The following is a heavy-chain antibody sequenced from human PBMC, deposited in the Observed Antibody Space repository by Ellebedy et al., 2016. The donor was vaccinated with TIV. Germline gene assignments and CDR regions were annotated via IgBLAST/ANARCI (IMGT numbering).Heavy chain of an antibody. Sequence: GESLKISCAASGFTFSPYPMNWVRQAPGKGLEWVSSITTTSSSIYYADSVKGRFTISRDNAKNSLYLQMNSLRAEDTAVYFCARSRGVSYWGQGTLVTVSS. CDR2: ITTTSSSI. CDR1: GFTFSPYP. V-gene: IGHV3-21*04. CDR3: ARSRGVSY. D-gene: IGHD2-8*01. J-gene: IGHJ4*02.